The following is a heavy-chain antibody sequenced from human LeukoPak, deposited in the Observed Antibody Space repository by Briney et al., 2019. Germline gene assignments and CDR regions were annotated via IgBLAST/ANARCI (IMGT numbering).Heavy chain of an antibody. CDR1: GGSICSYY. Sequence: PSETLSLTCTVSGGSICSYYWSWIRQPPGKGLEWIGYIYYSGSTNYNPSLKSRVTISVDTSKNQFSLKLSSVTAADTAVYYCASHEGYSFDYWGQGTLVTVSS. V-gene: IGHV4-59*01. J-gene: IGHJ4*02. CDR3: ASHEGYSFDY. CDR2: IYYSGST. D-gene: IGHD1-1*01.